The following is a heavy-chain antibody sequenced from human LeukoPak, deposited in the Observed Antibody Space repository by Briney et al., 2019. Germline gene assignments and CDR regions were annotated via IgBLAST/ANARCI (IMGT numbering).Heavy chain of an antibody. V-gene: IGHV3-30*18. D-gene: IGHD1-26*01. CDR1: GFTFSSYG. J-gene: IGHJ4*02. CDR3: AKDFSGSFDY. CDR2: ISYDGSNK. Sequence: PGRSLRLSCAASGFTFSSYGMHWVRQAPGKGLEWVAVISYDGSNKYYADSVKGRFTISRDNSKNTLYLQMNSLRAEDTAVYYCAKDFSGSFDYWGQGTLVTVSS.